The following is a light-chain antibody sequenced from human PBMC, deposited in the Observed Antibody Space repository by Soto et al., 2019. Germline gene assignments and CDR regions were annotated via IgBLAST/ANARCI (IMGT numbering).Light chain of an antibody. Sequence: QSVLTQPPSASGSPGQSVTISCTGTSSDVGGYNYVSWYQQHPGKAPKLMISEVSKRPSGVPDRFSGSKSGNTASLTVSGLQDEDEADYFCNAQADNGKHVFGTGTKVTVL. J-gene: IGLJ1*01. CDR2: EVS. V-gene: IGLV2-8*01. CDR1: SSDVGGYNY. CDR3: NAQADNGKHV.